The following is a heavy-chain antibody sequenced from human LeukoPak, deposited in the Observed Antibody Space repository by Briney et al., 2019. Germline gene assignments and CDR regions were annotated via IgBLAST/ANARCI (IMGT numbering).Heavy chain of an antibody. CDR3: ARGSDTALPDFLSDCYYYYMDV. J-gene: IGHJ6*03. D-gene: IGHD5-18*01. V-gene: IGHV1-69*06. Sequence: SVKVSCKASGGTFSSYAISWVRQAPGQGLEWMGGIIPIFGTANYAQKFQGRVTITADKSTSTAYMELSSLRSEDTAVYYCARGSDTALPDFLSDCYYYYMDVWGKGTTVTVSS. CDR2: IIPIFGTA. CDR1: GGTFSSYA.